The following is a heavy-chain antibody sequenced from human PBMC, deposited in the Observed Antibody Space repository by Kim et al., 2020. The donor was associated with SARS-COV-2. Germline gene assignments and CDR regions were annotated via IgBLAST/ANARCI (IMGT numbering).Heavy chain of an antibody. D-gene: IGHD3-10*01. J-gene: IGHJ4*02. Sequence: QQLQGRVTMTPATSTSTAYMELRSLRSDDTAVYYCARTPAGFGEIPFDYWGQGTLVTVSS. V-gene: IGHV1-18*01. CDR3: ARTPAGFGEIPFDY.